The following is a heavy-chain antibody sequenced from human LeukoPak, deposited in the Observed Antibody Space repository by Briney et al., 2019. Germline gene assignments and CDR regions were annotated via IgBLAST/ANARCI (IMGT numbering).Heavy chain of an antibody. CDR2: ISSSSSYI. Sequence: PGGSLRLSCAASGFTFSSYSMNWVRQAPGKGLEWVSSISSSSSYIYYADSVKGRFTISRDNAKNSLYLQMNSLRAEDTAVYYCARDLDTAMNTHIFDYWGQGTLVTVSS. J-gene: IGHJ4*02. D-gene: IGHD5-18*01. CDR1: GFTFSSYS. V-gene: IGHV3-21*01. CDR3: ARDLDTAMNTHIFDY.